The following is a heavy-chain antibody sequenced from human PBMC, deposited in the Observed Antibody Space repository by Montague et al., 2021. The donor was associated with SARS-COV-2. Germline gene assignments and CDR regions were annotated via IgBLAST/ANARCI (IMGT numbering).Heavy chain of an antibody. Sequence: PALVKPTQTLTLTCTFSGFSFSTSGEGVGWIRQPPGKALEWLALIYWDDDKRYSPSLKSRLTITKDTSKNQVVLTMTNMDPVDTATYYCAHRRGLPDAPGWFAPWGQGTRVTVSS. J-gene: IGHJ5*02. CDR1: GFSFSTSGEG. V-gene: IGHV2-5*02. D-gene: IGHD2-2*01. CDR3: AHRRGLPDAPGWFAP. CDR2: IYWDDDK.